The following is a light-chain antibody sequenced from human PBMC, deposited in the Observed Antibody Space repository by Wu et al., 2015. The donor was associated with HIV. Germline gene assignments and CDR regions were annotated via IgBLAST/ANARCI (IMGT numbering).Light chain of an antibody. CDR1: QSVAITGDDY. CDR2: SAS. V-gene: IGKV3-20*01. CDR3: QQYGGTSPT. Sequence: EIVLTQSPDTLSVSQGETATLSCRTSQSVAITGDDYIAWYKQRPGQAPKLLIYSASTRATDIPDRFIGSGSGTEFTLTIAKVEPDDFAVYHCQQYGGTSPTFGQGH. J-gene: IGKJ5*01.